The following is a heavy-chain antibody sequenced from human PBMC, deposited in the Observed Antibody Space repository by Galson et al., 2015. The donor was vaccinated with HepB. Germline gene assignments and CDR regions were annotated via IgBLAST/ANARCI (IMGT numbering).Heavy chain of an antibody. Sequence: SLRLSCAASGFTFGDYAMSWFRQAPGKGLEWVGFIRSKAYGGTTEYAASVKGRFTISRDDSKSIAYLQMNSLKTEDTAVYYCTVDFSDTAMVDYFDYWGQGTLVTVSS. V-gene: IGHV3-49*03. CDR1: GFTFGDYA. CDR2: IRSKAYGGTT. D-gene: IGHD5-18*01. CDR3: TVDFSDTAMVDYFDY. J-gene: IGHJ4*02.